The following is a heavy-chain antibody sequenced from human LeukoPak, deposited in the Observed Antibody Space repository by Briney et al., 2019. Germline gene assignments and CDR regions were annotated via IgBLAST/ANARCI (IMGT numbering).Heavy chain of an antibody. J-gene: IGHJ3*02. V-gene: IGHV3-7*01. CDR2: LKQDGSVR. CDR3: VREGPVGGEFDI. D-gene: IGHD1-26*01. CDR1: GFDFSNYW. Sequence: PGGSLRLSCAAMGFDFSNYWMSWVRQTPGKGLEWVANLKQDGSVRGFVASVKGRFTVSRDNAKKSLYLQMNSLRAEDTALYHCVREGPVGGEFDIWGQGTMVTVSS.